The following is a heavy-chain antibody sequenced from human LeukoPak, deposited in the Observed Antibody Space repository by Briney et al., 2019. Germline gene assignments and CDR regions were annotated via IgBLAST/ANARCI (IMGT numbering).Heavy chain of an antibody. Sequence: PGGSLRLSCAASRFTFSDYDMSWIRQAPGKGLEWVSYINGSGSSIYYADSVKGRFTISRDNAKNSLYLQMNSLRVEDTAIYDSGIESWTIDSVDVWGQGTTVTVSS. J-gene: IGHJ6*02. CDR3: GIESWTIDSVDV. D-gene: IGHD6-13*01. V-gene: IGHV3-11*01. CDR1: RFTFSDYD. CDR2: INGSGSSI.